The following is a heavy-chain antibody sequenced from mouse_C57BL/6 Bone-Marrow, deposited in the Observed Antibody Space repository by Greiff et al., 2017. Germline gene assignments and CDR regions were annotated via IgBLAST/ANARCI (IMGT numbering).Heavy chain of an antibody. J-gene: IGHJ1*03. Sequence: VKLMESGAELARPGASVKLSCKASGYTFTSYGISWVKQRTGQGLEWIGEIYPRSGNTYYNEKFKGKATLTADKYSSTAYMELRSLTSEDSAVYFCPLLRYPWYFDVWGTGTTVTVSS. CDR2: IYPRSGNT. D-gene: IGHD1-1*01. V-gene: IGHV1-81*01. CDR3: PLLRYPWYFDV. CDR1: GYTFTSYG.